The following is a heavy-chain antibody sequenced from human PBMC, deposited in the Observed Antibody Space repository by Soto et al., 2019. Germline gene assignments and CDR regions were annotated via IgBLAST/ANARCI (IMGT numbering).Heavy chain of an antibody. V-gene: IGHV4-34*01. CDR1: GGSFSGYY. J-gene: IGHJ5*02. D-gene: IGHD3-3*01. CDR2: INHSGST. Sequence: QVQLQQWGAGLLKPSETLSLTCAVYGGSFSGYYWSWIRQPPGKGLEWIGEINHSGSTNYNPSLKSRVTISVDTSKNQFSLKLSSVTAADTAVYYCARGPRSHYDFWSGYLNWFDPWGQGTLVTVSS. CDR3: ARGPRSHYDFWSGYLNWFDP.